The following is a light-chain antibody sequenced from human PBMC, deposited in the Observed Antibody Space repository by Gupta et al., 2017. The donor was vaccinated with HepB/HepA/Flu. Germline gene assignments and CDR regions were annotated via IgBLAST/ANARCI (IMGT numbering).Light chain of an antibody. J-gene: IGKJ5*01. V-gene: IGKV3-11*01. CDR1: QSVSLS. CDR3: QQRANWPLVT. CDR2: DAF. Sequence: EIVLTQFPATLSLSPGERVTLSCRASQSVSLSLAWYQQKPGQAPRLLVYDAFSRAAGVPPRFSGGGSGTDFTLTISRLEPEDFAVYYCQQRANWPLVTFGQGTRLDIK.